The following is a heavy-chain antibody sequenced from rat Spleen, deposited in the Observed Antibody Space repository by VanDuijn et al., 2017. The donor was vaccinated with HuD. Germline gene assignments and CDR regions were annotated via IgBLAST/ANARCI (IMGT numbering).Heavy chain of an antibody. CDR2: ISYDGRST. CDR1: GFTFSDYN. CDR3: ARHGWGYGVMDA. Sequence: EVQLVESGGGLVQPGRSLKLSCAASGFTFSDYNMAWVRQAPKKGLEWVATISYDGRSTYYRDSVKGRFTISRDNAKSTLYLQMDSLTSEDTATYYCARHGWGYGVMDAWGQGASVTVSS. D-gene: IGHD4-3*01. J-gene: IGHJ4*01. V-gene: IGHV5-7*01.